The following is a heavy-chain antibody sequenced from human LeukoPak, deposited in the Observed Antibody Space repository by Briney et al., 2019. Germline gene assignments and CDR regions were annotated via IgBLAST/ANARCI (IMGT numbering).Heavy chain of an antibody. CDR1: GFTFSNYW. V-gene: IGHV3-74*01. CDR2: IKSDGTTT. Sequence: GGSLRLSCAASGFTFSNYWRHWVRQVPGKGLVWDLRIKSDGTTTSYADSAKGRFTISRDNAKKTLYLQKNGLRDEYRAVYYCVTGLLENANCWGQGTLVTVPA. J-gene: IGHJ4*02. CDR3: VTGLLENANC. D-gene: IGHD2-8*01.